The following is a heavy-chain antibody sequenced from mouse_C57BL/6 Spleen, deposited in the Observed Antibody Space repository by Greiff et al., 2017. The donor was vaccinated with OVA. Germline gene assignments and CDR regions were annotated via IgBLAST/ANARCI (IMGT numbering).Heavy chain of an antibody. Sequence: QVQLQQSGAELVRPGSSVKLSCKASGYTFTSYWMHWVKQRPIQGLEWIGNIDPSDSETHYNQKFKDKATLTVDKSSSTAYMQLSSLTSEDSAVYYCARKSTERYFDYWGQGTTLTVSS. CDR2: IDPSDSET. J-gene: IGHJ2*01. D-gene: IGHD5-1*01. V-gene: IGHV1-52*01. CDR1: GYTFTSYW. CDR3: ARKSTERYFDY.